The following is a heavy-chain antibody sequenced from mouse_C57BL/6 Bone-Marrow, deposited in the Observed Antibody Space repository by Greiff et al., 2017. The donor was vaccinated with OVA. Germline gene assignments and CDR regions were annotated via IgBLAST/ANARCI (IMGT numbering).Heavy chain of an antibody. Sequence: QVQLQQSGAELVKPGASVKMSCKASGYTFTSYWITWVKQRPGQGLEWIGDIYPGSGSTNYNEKFKSKATLTVDTSSSTAYMQLSSLTSEDSAVYYCARRGLRQGVDYWGQGTTLTVSS. CDR3: ARRGLRQGVDY. D-gene: IGHD2-4*01. CDR1: GYTFTSYW. CDR2: IYPGSGST. J-gene: IGHJ2*01. V-gene: IGHV1-55*01.